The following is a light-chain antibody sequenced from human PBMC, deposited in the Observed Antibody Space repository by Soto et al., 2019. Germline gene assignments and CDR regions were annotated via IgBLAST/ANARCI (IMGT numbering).Light chain of an antibody. J-gene: IGLJ3*02. CDR3: CSYVDSDTWV. CDR2: GVS. CDR1: NSDVGGYNY. V-gene: IGLV2-11*01. Sequence: QSALTQPRSVSGSPVQSVTISCTGTNSDVGGYNYVSWYQQYPGKAPKLMISGVSERPSGVPDRFSGSKSGNTASLTISGLQAEDEADYYCCSYVDSDTWVFGGGTKLTVL.